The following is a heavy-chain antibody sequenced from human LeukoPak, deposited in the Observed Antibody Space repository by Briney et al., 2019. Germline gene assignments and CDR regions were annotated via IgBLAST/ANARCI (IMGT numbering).Heavy chain of an antibody. CDR1: GFTFDDYG. D-gene: IGHD6-19*01. V-gene: IGHV3-20*04. Sequence: GRSLRLSCAASGFTFDDYGMSWVRQAPGKGLEWVSGINWNGGSTGYADSVKGRFTISRDNAKNSLYLQMNSLRAEDTALYYCARGGSSGWWAYYFDYWGQGTLVTVSS. CDR3: ARGGSSGWWAYYFDY. CDR2: INWNGGST. J-gene: IGHJ4*02.